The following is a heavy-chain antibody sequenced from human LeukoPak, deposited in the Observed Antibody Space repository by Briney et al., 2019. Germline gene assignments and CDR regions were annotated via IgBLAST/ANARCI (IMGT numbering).Heavy chain of an antibody. V-gene: IGHV4-39*01. CDR1: GGSISSSSYY. D-gene: IGHD1-26*01. J-gene: IGHJ3*02. Sequence: SETLSLTCTVSGGSISSSSYYWGWIRQPPGKGLEWIGSIYYSGSTYYNPSLKSRVTISVDTSKNQFSLKLSSVTAAVTAVYYCATRSGSYSYDAFDIWGQGTMVTVSS. CDR2: IYYSGST. CDR3: ATRSGSYSYDAFDI.